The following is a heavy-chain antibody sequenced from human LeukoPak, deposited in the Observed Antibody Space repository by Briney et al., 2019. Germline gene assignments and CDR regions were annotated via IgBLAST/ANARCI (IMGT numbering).Heavy chain of an antibody. CDR3: ARHRTRAGVVQTGYYFDY. V-gene: IGHV4-39*01. CDR1: GGAINSSSYY. CDR2: IYYSGTT. D-gene: IGHD1-7*01. Sequence: PSETLSLTCTVSGGAINSSSYYWGWIRQPPGKGLEWIGSIYYSGTTYYNPSLKSRVTISVDTSKNQFSLKLNSVTAADTAVYYCARHRTRAGVVQTGYYFDYWGQGTLVTVSS. J-gene: IGHJ4*02.